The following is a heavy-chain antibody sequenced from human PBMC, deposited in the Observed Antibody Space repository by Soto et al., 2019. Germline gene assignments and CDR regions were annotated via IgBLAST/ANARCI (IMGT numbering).Heavy chain of an antibody. J-gene: IGHJ4*02. V-gene: IGHV3-66*01. Sequence: PGGSLRLSCTVSGFSGSSNYMSWVRQAPGKGLEWVSIIHSGGDTYYADSVKDRFTISRDRSKNTVHLQMNNLRVEDTAVYYCARDPGYSQPFLEYLFYGGQGTLVTVSS. CDR3: ARDPGYSQPFLEYLFY. D-gene: IGHD3-3*02. CDR1: GFSGSSNY. CDR2: IHSGGDT.